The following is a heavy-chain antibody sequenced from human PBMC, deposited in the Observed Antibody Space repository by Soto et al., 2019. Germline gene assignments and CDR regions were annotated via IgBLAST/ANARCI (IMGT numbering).Heavy chain of an antibody. Sequence: GGSLRLSCAASGFTFSDYFMTWIRQAPGKGLEWIGISRNRGNAYTTKYAASVMGRFTISRDGSQMLLQISTLKTEDTAVYYCVRENYYTFDFWGQGT. CDR2: SRNRGNAYTT. D-gene: IGHD3-10*01. J-gene: IGHJ4*02. V-gene: IGHV3-72*01. CDR1: GFTFSDYF. CDR3: VRENYYTFDF.